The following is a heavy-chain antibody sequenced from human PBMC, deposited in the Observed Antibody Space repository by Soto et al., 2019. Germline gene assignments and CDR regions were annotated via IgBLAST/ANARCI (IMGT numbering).Heavy chain of an antibody. CDR2: IYWNDDK. Sequence: SGPTLVNPTQTLTLTCTFSGFSLSTSGVGVGWIRQPPGKALEWLALIYWNDDKRYSPSLKSRLTITKDTSKNQVVLTMTNMDPVDTATYYCAHMIRNYIHYYYGMDFWGQGTTVTVSS. J-gene: IGHJ6*02. V-gene: IGHV2-5*01. CDR3: AHMIRNYIHYYYGMDF. CDR1: GFSLSTSGVG. D-gene: IGHD1-7*01.